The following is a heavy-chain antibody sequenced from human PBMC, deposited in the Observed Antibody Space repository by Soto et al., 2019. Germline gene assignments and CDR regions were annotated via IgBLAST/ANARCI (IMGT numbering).Heavy chain of an antibody. J-gene: IGHJ2*01. Sequence: EVQLLESGGGLVQPGGSLRLSCAASGFTFSNYAMTWVRQAPGKGLEWVSGISSTGGSTYYADSVKGRFTISRDNSKNTLSLQMNSLRTEDTAVYYCAKDNGPPGTRDWYFDLWGRGTLVTVSS. V-gene: IGHV3-23*01. CDR2: ISSTGGST. CDR3: AKDNGPPGTRDWYFDL. CDR1: GFTFSNYA. D-gene: IGHD2-8*01.